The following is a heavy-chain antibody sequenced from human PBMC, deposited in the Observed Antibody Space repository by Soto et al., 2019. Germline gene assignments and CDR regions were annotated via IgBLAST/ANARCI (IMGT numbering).Heavy chain of an antibody. CDR2: ISYDGNKK. Sequence: QVPLVESGGGVVQPGRSLRLSCAASGFTSSSYAMHWVRQAPGKGLEWVAVISYDGNKKYYADSVKGRFTISRDNSKNTLYLQMNSLRAEDTAVYYCARERGYCNGRRCYVSGMDVWGQGTTVTVSS. CDR1: GFTSSSYA. J-gene: IGHJ6*02. V-gene: IGHV3-30-3*01. D-gene: IGHD2-15*01. CDR3: ARERGYCNGRRCYVSGMDV.